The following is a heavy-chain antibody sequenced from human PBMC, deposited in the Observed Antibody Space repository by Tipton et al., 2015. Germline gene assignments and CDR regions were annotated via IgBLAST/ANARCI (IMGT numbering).Heavy chain of an antibody. CDR1: GDSISRSTDY. D-gene: IGHD1-14*01. Sequence: TLSLTCTVSGDSISRSTDYWGWIRQPPGKGLEWIGTIYNSGRTYYNPSLQSQVAVSVDTSKNQFSLKLRSVTAADTAVYYCARLGIPEGGMDVWGQGTTVTVSS. CDR3: ARLGIPEGGMDV. V-gene: IGHV4-39*01. CDR2: IYNSGRT. J-gene: IGHJ6*02.